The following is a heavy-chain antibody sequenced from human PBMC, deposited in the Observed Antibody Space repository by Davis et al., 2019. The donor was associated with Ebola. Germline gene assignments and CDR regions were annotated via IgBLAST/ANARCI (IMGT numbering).Heavy chain of an antibody. J-gene: IGHJ4*02. Sequence: GESLKISCAVSGFSFSTYTLSWVRQAPGKGLEWVSGISGSGSHTYYRDSVKGRFVISRDNSKNLLFLHMNSLTVEDSALYYCAKGGNSNYDFDYWGQGALVTVST. CDR2: ISGSGSHT. D-gene: IGHD2/OR15-2a*01. V-gene: IGHV3-23*01. CDR3: AKGGNSNYDFDY. CDR1: GFSFSTYT.